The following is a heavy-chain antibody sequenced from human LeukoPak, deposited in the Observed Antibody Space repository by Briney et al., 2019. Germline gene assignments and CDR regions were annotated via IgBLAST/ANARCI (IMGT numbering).Heavy chain of an antibody. CDR3: ALGPPTERPYYYYYMDV. V-gene: IGHV1-46*01. D-gene: IGHD1-1*01. Sequence: ASVKVSCKASGYTFTSYYMHWVRQARGQGLEGMGIIHPSGGSTSYAQKLQGRVTMTRDMSTSTVYMELSSLRSEDTAVYYCALGPPTERPYYYYYMDVWGKGTTVTVSS. CDR2: IHPSGGST. CDR1: GYTFTSYY. J-gene: IGHJ6*03.